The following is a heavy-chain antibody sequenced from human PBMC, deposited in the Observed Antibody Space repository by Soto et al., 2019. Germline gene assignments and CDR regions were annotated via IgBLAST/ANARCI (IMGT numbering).Heavy chain of an antibody. Sequence: ASVKVSGKASGYTFTVDYMHWFRQAPAQGLEWMVWINPNSGGKNYAQRFQGRVTMTRDTSISTAYMELSSVRSDDKSVYYCARVGAADGTPFDYWGQGTLVTVS. CDR3: ARVGAADGTPFDY. V-gene: IGHV1-2*02. CDR2: INPNSGGK. J-gene: IGHJ4*02. CDR1: GYTFTVDY. D-gene: IGHD6-13*01.